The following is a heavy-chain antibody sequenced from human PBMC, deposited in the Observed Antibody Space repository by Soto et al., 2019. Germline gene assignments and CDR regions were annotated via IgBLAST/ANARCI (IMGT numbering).Heavy chain of an antibody. CDR1: GYSFTSYW. J-gene: IGHJ4*02. V-gene: IGHV5-10-1*01. CDR3: ARLQAAAGDNALSFDC. D-gene: IGHD6-13*01. Sequence: EVQLVQSGAEVKKPGASLRISCKGSGYSFTSYWISWVRQMPGKGLEWMGRIEPSDAYTNYSPSFQSHVTISADKSITTAYLQWSSLNASDTAMYYCARLQAAAGDNALSFDCWGQGTLVTVSS. CDR2: IEPSDAYT.